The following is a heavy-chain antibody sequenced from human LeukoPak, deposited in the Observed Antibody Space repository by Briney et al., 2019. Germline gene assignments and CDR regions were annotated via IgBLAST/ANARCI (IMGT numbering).Heavy chain of an antibody. J-gene: IGHJ4*02. D-gene: IGHD6-19*01. Sequence: ASVKVSCKASGYTFTSYVISWVRQAPGQGLEWMGWISAYNGNTNYAQKLQGRVTMTTDTSTSTAYMELRSLRSDDTAVYYCARDIPPPVAGTSPYYFDYWGQGTLVTVSS. CDR2: ISAYNGNT. CDR1: GYTFTSYV. CDR3: ARDIPPPVAGTSPYYFDY. V-gene: IGHV1-18*01.